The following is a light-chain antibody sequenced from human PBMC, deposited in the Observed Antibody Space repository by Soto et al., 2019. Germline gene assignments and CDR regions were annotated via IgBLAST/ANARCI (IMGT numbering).Light chain of an antibody. V-gene: IGKV3-11*01. CDR3: QQRSNWPLT. CDR2: DAS. Sequence: ESVLTQSPGTLSFSPGEIATLSCRSSQSVSSYLAWYQQKPGQAPRLLIYDASNRATGIPARFSGSGSGTDFTLTISSLEPEDFAVYYCQQRSNWPLTFGGGTKVDIK. J-gene: IGKJ4*01. CDR1: QSVSSY.